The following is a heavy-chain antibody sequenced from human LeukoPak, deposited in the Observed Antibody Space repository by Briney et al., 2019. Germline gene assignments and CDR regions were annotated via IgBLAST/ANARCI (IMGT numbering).Heavy chain of an antibody. V-gene: IGHV3-23*01. J-gene: IGHJ4*02. D-gene: IGHD4-11*01. CDR1: GFTFSNEA. CDR3: TKVRSGSSNWALRIFDY. CDR2: ISPGGGTT. Sequence: GGSLRLSCPVSGFTFSNEAMGWVRQLRGGGLEWVSTISPGGGTTYYAESMKGRFTISRDNSKSILYLEMNSLRVEDTAVYYCTKVRSGSSNWALRIFDYWGQGALVTVSS.